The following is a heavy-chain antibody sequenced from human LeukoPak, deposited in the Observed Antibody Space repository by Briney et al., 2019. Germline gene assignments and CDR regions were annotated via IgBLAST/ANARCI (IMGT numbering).Heavy chain of an antibody. J-gene: IGHJ3*01. CDR3: AKDLSVVGAHDSFDV. CDR1: GFSFSSYG. D-gene: IGHD1-26*01. V-gene: IGHV3-30*18. CDR2: ISYDGNTI. Sequence: GGSLRLSCAASGFSFSSYGMHWVRPAPGKGLEWLTVISYDGNTIYYADSVKGRFTISRDNSKNTLYLQMNSLRIEDTAVYYCAKDLSVVGAHDSFDVWGQGTMVTVSS.